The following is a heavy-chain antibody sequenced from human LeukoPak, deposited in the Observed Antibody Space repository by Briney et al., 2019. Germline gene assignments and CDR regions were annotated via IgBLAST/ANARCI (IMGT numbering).Heavy chain of an antibody. J-gene: IGHJ5*02. CDR2: INPSGGST. D-gene: IGHD3-3*01. Sequence: ASVKVSCKASRYTFTSYYMHWVRQAPGQGLEWMGIINPSGGSTSYAQKFQGRVTMTRDTSTSTVYMELSSLRSEDTAVYYCARGYMTRITIFGVADEMGFDPWGQGTLVTVSS. CDR1: RYTFTSYY. CDR3: ARGYMTRITIFGVADEMGFDP. V-gene: IGHV1-46*01.